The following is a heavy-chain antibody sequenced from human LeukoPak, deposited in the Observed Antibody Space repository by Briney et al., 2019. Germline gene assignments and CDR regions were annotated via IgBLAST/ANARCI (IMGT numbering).Heavy chain of an antibody. CDR1: GGSFSSYA. Sequence: SVKVSCKASGGSFSSYAINWVRQAPGQGLEWMGGIIPIFGTANYAQKFQDRVTITAVESMSTVYMELSSLRSEDTAAYYCARGWLAETTVVTPYNYWGQGTLVTVSS. J-gene: IGHJ4*02. D-gene: IGHD4-23*01. CDR3: ARGWLAETTVVTPYNY. CDR2: IIPIFGTA. V-gene: IGHV1-69*13.